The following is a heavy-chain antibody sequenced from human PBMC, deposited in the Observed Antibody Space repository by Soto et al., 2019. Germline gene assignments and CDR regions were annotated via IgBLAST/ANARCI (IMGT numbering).Heavy chain of an antibody. CDR2: ISADTGNT. CDR3: ARAGVATLDY. V-gene: IGHV1-18*01. Sequence: QVDLVQSGAEVKKPGASVKVSCKASGYTFSKYAVSWVRQAPGQGLEWMGWISADTGNTNYAKKIQGRVSMTIDTSTTTAYMELSSLRSDDTAVYYCARAGVATLDYWGQGTLVTVSS. CDR1: GYTFSKYA. D-gene: IGHD2-21*02. J-gene: IGHJ4*02.